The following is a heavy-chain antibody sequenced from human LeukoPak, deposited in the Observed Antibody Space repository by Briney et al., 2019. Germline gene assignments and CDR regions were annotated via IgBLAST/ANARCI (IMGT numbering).Heavy chain of an antibody. J-gene: IGHJ6*03. CDR2: IKQDGSEK. Sequence: GGSLRLSCAASGFTFSSYWMSWFRQAPGKGLEWVANIKQDGSEKYYVDSVKGRFTISRDNAKNSLYLQMNSLRAEDTAVYYCARSAKGSSWYHLGYYYYYYYMDVWGKGTTVTVSS. D-gene: IGHD6-13*01. CDR1: GFTFSSYW. V-gene: IGHV3-7*01. CDR3: ARSAKGSSWYHLGYYYYYYYMDV.